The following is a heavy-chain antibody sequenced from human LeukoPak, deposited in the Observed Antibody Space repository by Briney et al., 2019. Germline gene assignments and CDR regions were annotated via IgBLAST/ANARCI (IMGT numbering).Heavy chain of an antibody. D-gene: IGHD3-10*01. CDR2: INYSGST. CDR3: ARVYRDTVANWFDP. CDR1: GGSISSYY. Sequence: SEILSLTCTVSGGSISSYYWSWIRQPPGKGREWSGYINYSGSTNYNPSLKSRVTISVDTSKNQFSLKLSSVTAADTAVYYCARVYRDTVANWFDPWGQGTLVTVSS. J-gene: IGHJ5*02. V-gene: IGHV4-59*13.